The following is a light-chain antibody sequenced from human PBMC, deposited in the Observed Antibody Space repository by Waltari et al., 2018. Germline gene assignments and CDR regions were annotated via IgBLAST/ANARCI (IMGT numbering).Light chain of an antibody. CDR2: DSS. J-gene: IGKJ4*01. V-gene: IGKV3-11*01. CDR3: QQRSDWPLT. Sequence: IVLTQSPATLSLSPGERATLSCRASQNVRSNLAWYQQKLGQPPRLVIYDSSNRAAAIPARFSGSGSGTDFTLTITSLEPEDSALYYCQQRSDWPLTFGGGTKVEI. CDR1: QNVRSN.